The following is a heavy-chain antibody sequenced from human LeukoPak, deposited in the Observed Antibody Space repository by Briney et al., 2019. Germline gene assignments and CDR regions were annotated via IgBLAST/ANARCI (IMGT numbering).Heavy chain of an antibody. J-gene: IGHJ4*02. D-gene: IGHD4-17*01. Sequence: PSQTLSLTCAVSGGPISSGGYSWSWVRQPPGKGLEWIGYIYHSGRTYYNPSLKSRVTISVDRSKNQFSLKLSSVTAADTAVYYCARDRDYFGDYGYWGQGTLVTVSS. CDR1: GGPISSGGYS. CDR3: ARDRDYFGDYGY. V-gene: IGHV4-30-2*01. CDR2: IYHSGRT.